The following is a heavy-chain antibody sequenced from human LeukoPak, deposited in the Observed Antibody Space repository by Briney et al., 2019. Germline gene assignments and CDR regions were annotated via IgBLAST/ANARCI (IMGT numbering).Heavy chain of an antibody. V-gene: IGHV1-69*13. J-gene: IGHJ5*02. D-gene: IGHD3-10*01. CDR3: TNMVRGVIITRDWFDP. Sequence: SVKVSCKASGYTFTSYDINWVRQAPGQGLEWMGGIIPIFGTANYAQKFQGRVTITADESTSTAYMELSSLRSEDTAVYYCTNMVRGVIITRDWFDPWGQGTLVTVSS. CDR2: IIPIFGTA. CDR1: GYTFTSYD.